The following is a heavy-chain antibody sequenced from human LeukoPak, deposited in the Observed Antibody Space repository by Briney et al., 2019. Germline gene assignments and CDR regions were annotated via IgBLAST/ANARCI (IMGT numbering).Heavy chain of an antibody. Sequence: QSGGSLRLSCAASGFTFDDYAMHWVRQAPGKGLEWVSGISWNSGSIGYADSVKGRFTISRDNAKNSLYLQMNSLRAEDTALYYCAKNLAPSEGYSYGFDYWGQGTLVTVSS. CDR3: AKNLAPSEGYSYGFDY. V-gene: IGHV3-9*01. CDR1: GFTFDDYA. CDR2: ISWNSGSI. J-gene: IGHJ4*02. D-gene: IGHD5-18*01.